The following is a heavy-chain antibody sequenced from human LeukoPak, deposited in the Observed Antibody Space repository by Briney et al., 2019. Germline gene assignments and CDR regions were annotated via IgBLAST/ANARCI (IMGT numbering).Heavy chain of an antibody. CDR2: IXXXXXX. CDR3: ARVGCSGGSCYGPGTYYYYYYMDV. CDR1: GGSLSGYY. D-gene: IGHD2-15*01. Sequence: PSDTLSLTRALYGGSLSGYYWRXIPXPPGXXXXXXGEIXXXXXXXYNPSLKSRVTXLVDTSKNQFSLKLSSVTAAHTAVYYCARVGCSGGSCYGPGTYYYYYYMDVWSKGTTVTVSS. V-gene: IGHV4-34*01. J-gene: IGHJ6*03.